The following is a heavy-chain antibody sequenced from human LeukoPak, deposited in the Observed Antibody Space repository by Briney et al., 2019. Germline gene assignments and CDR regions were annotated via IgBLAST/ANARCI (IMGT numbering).Heavy chain of an antibody. CDR3: ARVFHLIDH. CDR1: GFTFDDYA. Sequence: GGSLRLSCAASGFTFDDYAMHWVRQAPGKGLEWVSLISWDGGSTYYADSVKGRFTISRDNARNTLYLQMNSLRAEDTAVYYCARVFHLIDHWGQGTLVTVSS. J-gene: IGHJ4*02. V-gene: IGHV3-43D*03. CDR2: ISWDGGST.